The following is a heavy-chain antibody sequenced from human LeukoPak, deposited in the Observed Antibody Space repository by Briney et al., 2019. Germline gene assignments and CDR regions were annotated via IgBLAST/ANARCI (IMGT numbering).Heavy chain of an antibody. V-gene: IGHV4-38-2*02. CDR2: IHKSGST. CDR3: ARMGYSSSWYWFDP. J-gene: IGHJ5*02. CDR1: GYSISSDYY. D-gene: IGHD6-13*01. Sequence: SETLSLTCTVSGYSISSDYYWGWIRQPPGKGLEWIGRIHKSGSTDYNPSLKSRVTMSLDTSTSTAYMELRSLRSDDTAVYYCARMGYSSSWYWFDPWGQGTLVTVSS.